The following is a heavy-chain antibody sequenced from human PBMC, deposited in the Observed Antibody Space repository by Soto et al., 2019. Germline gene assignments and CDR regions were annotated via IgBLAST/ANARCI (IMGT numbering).Heavy chain of an antibody. CDR2: IIPIFGTA. Sequence: AASVKVSCKASGCTFSSYAISWVRQAPGQGLEWMGGIIPIFGTANYAQKFQGRVTITADESTSTAYMELSSLRSEDTDVYYCARDSPPGIEVAGNDYWGQGTLVTVSS. CDR3: ARDSPPGIEVAGNDY. D-gene: IGHD6-19*01. V-gene: IGHV1-69*13. J-gene: IGHJ4*02. CDR1: GCTFSSYA.